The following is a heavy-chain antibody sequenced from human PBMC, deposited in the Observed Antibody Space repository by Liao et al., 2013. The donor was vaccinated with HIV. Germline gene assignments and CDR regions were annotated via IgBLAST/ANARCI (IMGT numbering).Heavy chain of an antibody. CDR2: ISYSGST. D-gene: IGHD3-16*01. V-gene: IGHV4-59*01. CDR1: GGSIRSYY. Sequence: QVQLQESGPGLVKPSEILSLTCTVSGGSIRSYYWTWIRQPPGKGLEWIGYISYSGSTNYNPSLKSRVTMSIDTSKNQFSLILSSVTAADTAVYYCARERGGIDYWGQGTLVTVSS. CDR3: ARERGGIDY. J-gene: IGHJ4*02.